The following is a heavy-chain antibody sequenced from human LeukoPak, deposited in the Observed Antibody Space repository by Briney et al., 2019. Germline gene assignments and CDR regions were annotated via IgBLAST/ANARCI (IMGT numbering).Heavy chain of an antibody. CDR2: IIPIFGTA. J-gene: IGHJ6*03. D-gene: IGHD3-10*01. CDR3: ARVRHYGSGSFYYYYMDV. CDR1: GGSFVNYA. Sequence: GASVKVSCKASGGSFVNYAISWLRQAPGQGLEWMGGIIPIFGTANYAQKFQGRVTITADESTSTAYMELSSLRSEDTAVYYCARVRHYGSGSFYYYYMDVWGKGTTVTISS. V-gene: IGHV1-69*13.